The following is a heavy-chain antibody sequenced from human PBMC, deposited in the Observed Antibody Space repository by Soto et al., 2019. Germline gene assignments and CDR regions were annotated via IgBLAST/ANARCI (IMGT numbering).Heavy chain of an antibody. CDR1: GLSISNYA. V-gene: IGHV3-30-3*01. CDR2: ISFDGGNA. D-gene: IGHD3-16*01. Sequence: PGGSLRLSCTASGLSISNYAMHWVRQAPGKGLEWVAVISFDGGNAYLADSVKGRFTISRDTSKNTLYLQMTSLRVEDTAVYYCARGAGVAMITFGGVHFDCWGQGTRATFSS. CDR3: ARGAGVAMITFGGVHFDC. J-gene: IGHJ4*02.